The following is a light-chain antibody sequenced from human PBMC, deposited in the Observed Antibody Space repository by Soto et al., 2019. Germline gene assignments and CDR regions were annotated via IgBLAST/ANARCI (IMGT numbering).Light chain of an antibody. CDR1: QTVSSY. CDR2: ATS. J-gene: IGKJ5*01. Sequence: DIQMTQSPSSLSASLVDRVNITCRASQTVSSYLNWYQQKPGTVPKLLIYATSNLQSGVPSRFSGRGFGTDFTLTISSLQPEDFATYYCQQSFTTPSFGQGTRLEI. CDR3: QQSFTTPS. V-gene: IGKV1-39*01.